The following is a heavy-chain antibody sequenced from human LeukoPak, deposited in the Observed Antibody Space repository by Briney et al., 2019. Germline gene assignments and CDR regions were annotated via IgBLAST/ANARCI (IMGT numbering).Heavy chain of an antibody. Sequence: PGGSLRLSCAASGFTFSSYGMHWVRQAPGKGLEWVAFIRYDGSNKYYADSVKGRFTISRDNSKNTLYLQMNSLRAEDTAVYYCARVDGYCGGDCFWDWGQGTLVTVSS. V-gene: IGHV3-30*02. D-gene: IGHD2-21*02. CDR2: IRYDGSNK. J-gene: IGHJ4*02. CDR3: ARVDGYCGGDCFWD. CDR1: GFTFSSYG.